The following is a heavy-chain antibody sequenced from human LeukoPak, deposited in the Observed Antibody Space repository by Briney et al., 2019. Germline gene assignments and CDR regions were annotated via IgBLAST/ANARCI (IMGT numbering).Heavy chain of an antibody. CDR2: IYYSGST. V-gene: IGHV4-30-4*01. J-gene: IGHJ2*01. Sequence: SSETLSLTCTVSGGSISSGDYYWSWIRQPPGKGLEWIGYIYYSGSTYYNTSLKSRVTISVDTSKNQFSLKLSSVTAADTAVYYCAAQSGGDWYFDLWGRGTLVTVSS. D-gene: IGHD3-10*01. CDR1: GGSISSGDYY. CDR3: AAQSGGDWYFDL.